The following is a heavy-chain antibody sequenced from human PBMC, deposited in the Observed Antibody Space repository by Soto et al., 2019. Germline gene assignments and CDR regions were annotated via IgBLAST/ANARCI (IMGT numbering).Heavy chain of an antibody. CDR2: IYYSGST. J-gene: IGHJ6*03. CDR1: GGSISSYY. V-gene: IGHV4-59*08. CDR3: ARRVAASDYYYYYYMDV. Sequence: SETLSLTCTVSGGSISSYYWSWIRQPPGKGLEWIGYIYYSGSTNYNPSLKSRVTISVDTSKNQFSLKLSSVTAADTAVYYCARRVAASDYYYYYYMDVWGKGTTVTVSS. D-gene: IGHD2-15*01.